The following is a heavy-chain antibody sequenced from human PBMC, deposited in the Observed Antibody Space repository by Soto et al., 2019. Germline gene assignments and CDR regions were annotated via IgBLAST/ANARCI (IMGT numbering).Heavy chain of an antibody. CDR3: AKALYGSSSSPIDY. J-gene: IGHJ4*02. D-gene: IGHD6-13*01. CDR1: GFTFDDYA. CDR2: ITWNSGYI. V-gene: IGHV3-9*01. Sequence: SLRISCAASGFTFDDYAMHWVRQAPGKGLEWVSYITWNSGYIGYADSVKGRFTISRDNANNSLYLQMNSLKPEDTAFYYCAKALYGSSSSPIDYWGQGTLVTSP.